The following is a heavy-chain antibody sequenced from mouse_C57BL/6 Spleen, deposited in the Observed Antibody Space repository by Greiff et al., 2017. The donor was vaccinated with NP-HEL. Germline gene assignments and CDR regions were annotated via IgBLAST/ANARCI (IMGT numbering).Heavy chain of an antibody. Sequence: EVMLVESGEGLVKPGGSLKLSCAASGFTFSSYAMSWVRQTPEKRLEWVAYISSGGDYTYYADTVKGRFTISRDNARNTQYLQMSSLKSEDTAMYYCTREASNSFDYWGQGTTLTVSS. J-gene: IGHJ2*01. V-gene: IGHV5-9-1*02. CDR3: TREASNSFDY. CDR1: GFTFSSYA. D-gene: IGHD2-12*01. CDR2: ISSGGDYT.